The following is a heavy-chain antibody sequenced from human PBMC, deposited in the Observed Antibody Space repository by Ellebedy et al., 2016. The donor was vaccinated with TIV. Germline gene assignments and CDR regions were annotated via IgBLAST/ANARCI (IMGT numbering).Heavy chain of an antibody. J-gene: IGHJ4*02. CDR2: INIDGSTT. CDR3: ARDGVGATPVDY. D-gene: IGHD1-26*01. Sequence: PGGSLRLSCAAPGFTFSSYWMHWVRQAPGKGLVWVSRINIDGSTTNYADSVKGRFTISRDNAKNTLYLQMNSLRAEDTAVYYCARDGVGATPVDYWGQGTLVTVSS. CDR1: GFTFSSYW. V-gene: IGHV3-74*01.